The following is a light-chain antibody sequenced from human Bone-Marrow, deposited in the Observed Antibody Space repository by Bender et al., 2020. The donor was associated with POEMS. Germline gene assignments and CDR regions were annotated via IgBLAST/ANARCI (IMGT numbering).Light chain of an antibody. Sequence: HSALTQPASVSGSPGQSITISCTGVANDIGGYKYISWYQQHPGKAPKLIIFDATVRPSGVSERFSGSRSGNTASLTVSGLQADDEADYYCSSFSGTNPYVFGTGTRVSVL. CDR1: ANDIGGYKY. V-gene: IGLV2-14*03. J-gene: IGLJ1*01. CDR2: DAT. CDR3: SSFSGTNPYV.